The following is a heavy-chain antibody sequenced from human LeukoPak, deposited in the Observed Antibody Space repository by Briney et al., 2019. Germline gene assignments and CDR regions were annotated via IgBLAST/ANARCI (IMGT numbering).Heavy chain of an antibody. D-gene: IGHD6-19*01. V-gene: IGHV3-23*01. Sequence: GGSLRLSCAASGFTFSSYAMSWVRQAPGKGLEWVSAISGSGGSTYYADSVKGRFTISRDNSKNTLYLQMNSLRAEDTAVYYCAKGPAKQWLVPVCYFDYWGQGTLVTVSS. CDR3: AKGPAKQWLVPVCYFDY. CDR2: ISGSGGST. J-gene: IGHJ4*02. CDR1: GFTFSSYA.